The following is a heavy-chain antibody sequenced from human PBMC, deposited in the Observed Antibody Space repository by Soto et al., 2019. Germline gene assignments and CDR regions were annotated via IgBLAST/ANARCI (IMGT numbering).Heavy chain of an antibody. D-gene: IGHD2-21*01. CDR3: ARDPGHRGYFDY. CDR2: IIPIFGTA. Sequence: QVQLVQSGAEVKKPGSSVKVSCKASGGTFSSYAISWVRQAPGQGLDWMGGIIPIFGTANYAQKFQGRVTITADESTSSAYMELSSLRSEDTAVYYCARDPGHRGYFDYWGQGTLFTVCS. V-gene: IGHV1-69*01. J-gene: IGHJ4*02. CDR1: GGTFSSYA.